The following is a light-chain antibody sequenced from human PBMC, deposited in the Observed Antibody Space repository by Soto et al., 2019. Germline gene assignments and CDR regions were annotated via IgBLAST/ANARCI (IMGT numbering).Light chain of an antibody. V-gene: IGKV3-20*01. J-gene: IGKJ1*01. CDR1: QSISSSY. Sequence: EIVLTQSPGTLSLSPGKRATLSCRASQSISSSYLAWYQQRPGQAPRLLIYGASSRATGIPDRFSGSGSGTDFTLTISRLEPEDFAMYYCQQYSDSPPTFGQGTKVDI. CDR2: GAS. CDR3: QQYSDSPPT.